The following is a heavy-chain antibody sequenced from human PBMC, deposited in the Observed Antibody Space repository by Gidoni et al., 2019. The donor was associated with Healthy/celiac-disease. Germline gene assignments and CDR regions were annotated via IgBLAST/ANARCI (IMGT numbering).Heavy chain of an antibody. V-gene: IGHV3-7*04. CDR3: ARGSYYYDSSGYSQAPLDY. D-gene: IGHD3-22*01. CDR2: IKQDGSEK. Sequence: EVQLVESGGGLVQPGGSLRLSCAASGFTFSSYWMRWVRQAPGKGLEWVANIKQDGSEKYYVDSVKGRFTISRDNAKNSLYLQMNSLRAEDTAVYYCARGSYYYDSSGYSQAPLDYWGQGTLVTVSS. J-gene: IGHJ4*02. CDR1: GFTFSSYW.